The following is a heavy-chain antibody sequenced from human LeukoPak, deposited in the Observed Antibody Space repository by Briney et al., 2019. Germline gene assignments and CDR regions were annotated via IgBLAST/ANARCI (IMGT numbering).Heavy chain of an antibody. CDR3: ARGRGGTTFYYYYMDV. Sequence: GGSLRLSCAASGFTFSSYGMHWVRQAPGKGLEWVAVIWFDGSDKYYVDSVKGRFTISRDNSKNTLDLQMNSLRAEDTAVYYCARGRGGTTFYYYYMDVWGKGTTVTVSS. CDR2: IWFDGSDK. D-gene: IGHD1-7*01. J-gene: IGHJ6*03. CDR1: GFTFSSYG. V-gene: IGHV3-33*01.